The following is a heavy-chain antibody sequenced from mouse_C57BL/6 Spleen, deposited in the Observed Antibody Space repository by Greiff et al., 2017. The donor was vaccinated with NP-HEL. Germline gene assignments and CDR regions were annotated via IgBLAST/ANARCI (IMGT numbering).Heavy chain of an antibody. Sequence: EVHLVESGGGLVKPGGSLKLSCAASGFTFSSYAMSWVRQTPEKRLEWVATISDGGSYTYYPDNVKGRFTISRDNAKNNLYLQMSHLKSEDTAMYYCARGRDSYYWGQGTTLTVSS. V-gene: IGHV5-4*01. J-gene: IGHJ2*01. CDR2: ISDGGSYT. CDR1: GFTFSSYA. D-gene: IGHD3-3*01. CDR3: ARGRDSYY.